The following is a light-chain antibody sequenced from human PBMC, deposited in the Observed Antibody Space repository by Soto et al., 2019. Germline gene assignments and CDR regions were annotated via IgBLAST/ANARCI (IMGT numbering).Light chain of an antibody. V-gene: IGLV2-23*02. CDR1: SSDVGSYNL. J-gene: IGLJ2*01. Sequence: QSVLTQPASVSGSPGQSITISCTGTSSDVGSYNLVSWYQQHPGKAPKLMIYEVSKRPSGVSNRFSGSKSGNTASLTISGLQAEEEADYYCCSYAGSVVFGGGTKLTVL. CDR2: EVS. CDR3: CSYAGSVV.